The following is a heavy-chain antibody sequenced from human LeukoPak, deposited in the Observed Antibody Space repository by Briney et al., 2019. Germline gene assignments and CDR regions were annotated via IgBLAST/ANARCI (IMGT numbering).Heavy chain of an antibody. J-gene: IGHJ4*02. CDR3: ARGGRSGWLNDY. CDR1: GGSFSGYY. Sequence: NTSETLSLTCAVNGGSFSGYYWNWIRQPPGKRLEWIGEINHTGNTNYNPSLKRRVTISVDTSQKQFSLRLNSVTAADTAVYYCARGGRSGWLNDYWGQGTLVTVSS. D-gene: IGHD6-19*01. V-gene: IGHV4-34*01. CDR2: INHTGNT.